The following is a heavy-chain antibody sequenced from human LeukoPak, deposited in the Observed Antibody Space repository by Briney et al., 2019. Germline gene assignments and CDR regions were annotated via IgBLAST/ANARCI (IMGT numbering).Heavy chain of an antibody. D-gene: IGHD1-26*01. Sequence: ASVKVSCKASGYTFTSHDINWVRQAAGQGLEWMGWMNPDSGNSGFAQKFQGRVTLTRDTSTSTAHMELRSLRYDDTAVYYCARDGRFAAYEPDYWGQGTPVTVSS. CDR1: GYTFTSHD. V-gene: IGHV1-8*01. CDR2: MNPDSGNS. J-gene: IGHJ4*02. CDR3: ARDGRFAAYEPDY.